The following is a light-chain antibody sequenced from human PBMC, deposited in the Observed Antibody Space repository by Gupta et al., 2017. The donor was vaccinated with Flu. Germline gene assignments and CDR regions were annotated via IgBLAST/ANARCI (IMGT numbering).Light chain of an antibody. CDR2: GAS. V-gene: IGKV3-20*01. Sequence: EIVLTQSPGTLSLSPGERATLSCMASQSVSSSYLAWYQQKPGQAPRLLIYGASSRDTGIPDRFSGSGYGTDFTLTISRREPEDFAVYYCQQYCSSPMYTFGPGTKVEIK. CDR1: QSVSSSY. CDR3: QQYCSSPMYT. J-gene: IGKJ2*01.